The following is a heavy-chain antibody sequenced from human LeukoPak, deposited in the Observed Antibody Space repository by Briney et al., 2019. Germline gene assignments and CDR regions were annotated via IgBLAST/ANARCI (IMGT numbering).Heavy chain of an antibody. Sequence: GASVKVSCKASGYTFTSYGISWVRQAPGQGLEWMGWISAYNGNTNYAQKLQGRVTMTTDTSTSTAYMELRSLRSDDTAVYYCARVLYGDYPPYYYYGMDVWGQGTTVTVSS. J-gene: IGHJ6*02. CDR1: GYTFTSYG. CDR3: ARVLYGDYPPYYYYGMDV. CDR2: ISAYNGNT. V-gene: IGHV1-18*01. D-gene: IGHD4-17*01.